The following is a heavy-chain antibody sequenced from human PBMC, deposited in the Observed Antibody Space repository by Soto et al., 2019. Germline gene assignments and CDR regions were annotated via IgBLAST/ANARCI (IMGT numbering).Heavy chain of an antibody. V-gene: IGHV4-31*03. CDR1: GGSINSGDSY. D-gene: IGHD6-25*01. CDR2: IYYTGNT. Sequence: QVQLQESGPGLVEPSQTMSLTCSVSGGSINSGDSYWNCIRQNPGKGLEWIGFIYYTGNTYCNPSIRSRCSMSLYTSENQFSLKLSSVTAADTAVYYCARSGRPLTEFHSWGQGILVTVSS. J-gene: IGHJ4*02. CDR3: ARSGRPLTEFHS.